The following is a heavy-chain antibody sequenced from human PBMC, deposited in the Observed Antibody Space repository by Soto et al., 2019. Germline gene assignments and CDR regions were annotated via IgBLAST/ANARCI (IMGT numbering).Heavy chain of an antibody. CDR1: GFTFSSYW. CDR2: INSDGSST. J-gene: IGHJ4*02. V-gene: IGHV3-74*01. CDR3: ARGAAPGLAREFDY. Sequence: GGSLRLSCAASGFTFSSYWMHWVRQAPGKGLVWVSRINSDGSSTSYAESVKGRFTISRDNAKNTLYLQMNSLRAEDTAVYYCARGAAPGLAREFDYWGQGTLVTVSS.